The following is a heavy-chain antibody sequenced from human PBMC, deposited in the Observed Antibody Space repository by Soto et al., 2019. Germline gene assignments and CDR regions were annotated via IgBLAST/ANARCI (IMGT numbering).Heavy chain of an antibody. D-gene: IGHD1-26*01. J-gene: IGHJ4*01. Sequence: SQTLSLPCAITGDSVSSNSAGWSWVRQSPSRGLEWLGRTYYRSKWYYEYAVSVRGRITINPDTSKNQHSLQLNSVTPEDTAVYFCARGEQYSGRIFDYWGQGTLVTVSS. CDR3: ARGEQYSGRIFDY. CDR2: TYYRSKWYY. V-gene: IGHV6-1*01. CDR1: GDSVSSNSAG.